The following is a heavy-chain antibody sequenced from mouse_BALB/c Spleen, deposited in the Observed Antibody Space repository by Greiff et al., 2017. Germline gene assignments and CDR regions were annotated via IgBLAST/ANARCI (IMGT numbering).Heavy chain of an antibody. D-gene: IGHD2-3*01. CDR1: GYAFSSYW. Sequence: QVHVKQSGAELVRPGSSVKISCKASGYAFSSYWMNWVKQRPGQGLEWIGQIYPGDGDTNYNGKFKGKATLTADKSSSTAYMQLSSLTSEDSAVYFCARWRDGYYEDYWGQGTTLTVSS. CDR2: IYPGDGDT. V-gene: IGHV1-80*01. J-gene: IGHJ2*01. CDR3: ARWRDGYYEDY.